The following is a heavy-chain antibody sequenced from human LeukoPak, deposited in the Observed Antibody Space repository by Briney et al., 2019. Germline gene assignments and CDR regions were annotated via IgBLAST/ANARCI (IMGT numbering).Heavy chain of an antibody. CDR3: ARLGTTTYHYYGMDV. CDR2: IYYSGST. V-gene: IGHV4-59*08. J-gene: IGHJ6*02. D-gene: IGHD1-7*01. CDR1: GGSISSYY. Sequence: PSETLSLTCTVSGGSISSYYWSWIRQPPVKGLEWIGYIYYSGSTNYNPSLKSRVTISVDTSKNQFSLKLSSVTAADTAVYYCARLGTTTYHYYGMDVWGQGTTVTVSS.